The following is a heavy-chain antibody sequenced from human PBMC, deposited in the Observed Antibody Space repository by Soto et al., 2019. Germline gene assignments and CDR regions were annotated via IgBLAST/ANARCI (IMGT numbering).Heavy chain of an antibody. Sequence: ASVKVSCKASGFTFTSSSVQWVRQARGQRLECIGWIVVGSGNTNYAQKFQERVTITRDMSTSTAYMELSSLRSEDTAVYYCAAGTDIVVVPAAPYYYYGMDVWGQGTTVTVSS. J-gene: IGHJ6*02. CDR2: IVVGSGNT. CDR1: GFTFTSSS. CDR3: AAGTDIVVVPAAPYYYYGMDV. V-gene: IGHV1-58*01. D-gene: IGHD2-2*01.